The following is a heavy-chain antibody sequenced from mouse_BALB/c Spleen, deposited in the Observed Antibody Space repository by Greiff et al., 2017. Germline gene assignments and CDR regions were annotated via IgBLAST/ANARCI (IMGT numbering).Heavy chain of an antibody. CDR1: VDSITSGY. D-gene: IGHD1-1*01. J-gene: IGHJ3*01. CDR2: ISYSGST. CDR3: ARREDYGSSYAWFAY. V-gene: IGHV3-8*02. Sequence: EVKLMESGPSLVKPSQTLSLTCSVTVDSITSGYWNWIRKFPGNKLEYMGYISYSGSTYYNPSLKSRISITRDTSKNQYYLQLNSVTTEDTATYYCARREDYGSSYAWFAYWGQGTLVTVSA.